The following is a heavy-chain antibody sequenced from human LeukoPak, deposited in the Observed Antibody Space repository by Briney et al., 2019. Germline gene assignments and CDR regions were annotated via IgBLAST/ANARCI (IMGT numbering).Heavy chain of an antibody. D-gene: IGHD6-13*01. CDR1: GYTFTSYD. J-gene: IGHJ5*02. Sequence: GASVKVSCKASGYTFTSYDINWVRQATGQGLEWMGWMNPNSGNTGYAQKSQGGVTMTRNTSISTAYMELSSLRSEVTAVYYCARGRSSSWYRRWFDPWGQGTLVTVSS. CDR2: MNPNSGNT. V-gene: IGHV1-8*01. CDR3: ARGRSSSWYRRWFDP.